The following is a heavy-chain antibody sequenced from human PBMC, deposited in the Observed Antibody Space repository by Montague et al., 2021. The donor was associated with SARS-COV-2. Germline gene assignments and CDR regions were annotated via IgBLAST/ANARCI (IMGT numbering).Heavy chain of an antibody. J-gene: IGHJ6*02. V-gene: IGHV4-61*02. CDR1: GGSISSGTYY. CDR3: ARDRPPVATTFYYYYYGMDV. CDR2: IYTSGST. D-gene: IGHD5-12*01. Sequence: TLSLTCTVSGGSISSGTYYWSWLRQSAGKGLEWIGRIYTSGSTNYNPSLKSRVTISVDTSKNQFSLKLSSVTAADTAVYYCARDRPPVATTFYYYYYGMDVWGQGTTVTVSS.